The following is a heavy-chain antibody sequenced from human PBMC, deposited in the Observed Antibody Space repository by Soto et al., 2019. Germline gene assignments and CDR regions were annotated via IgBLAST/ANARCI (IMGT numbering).Heavy chain of an antibody. CDR2: ISYDGSNK. V-gene: IGHV3-30-3*01. D-gene: IGHD6-6*01. Sequence: QPGGSLRLSCAASGFTFSSYAMHWVRQAPGKGLEWVAVISYDGSNKYYADSAKGRFTISRDNSKNTLYLQMNSLRAEDTAVYYCAREYSSSSCFDYWGQGTLVTVSS. CDR1: GFTFSSYA. J-gene: IGHJ4*02. CDR3: AREYSSSSCFDY.